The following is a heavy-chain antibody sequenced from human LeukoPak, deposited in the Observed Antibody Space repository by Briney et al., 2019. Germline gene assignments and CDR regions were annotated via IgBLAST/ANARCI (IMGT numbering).Heavy chain of an antibody. J-gene: IGHJ4*02. D-gene: IGHD5-12*01. CDR1: GFTFSSYA. CDR2: ISGSGGGT. Sequence: GSLRLSCAASGFTFSSYAMSWVRQAPGKGLEWVSAISGSGGGTDYADSVRGRFTTSRDNSKSTLYLQMNSLRAEDTAVYYCARLQGPFNIVGRYWGQGTLVTVSS. V-gene: IGHV3-23*01. CDR3: ARLQGPFNIVGRY.